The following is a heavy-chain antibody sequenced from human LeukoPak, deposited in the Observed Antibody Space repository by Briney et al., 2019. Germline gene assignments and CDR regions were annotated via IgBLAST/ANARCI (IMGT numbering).Heavy chain of an antibody. CDR3: ARDPDAVASHLDY. V-gene: IGHV3-48*04. CDR2: IGGTTSLI. J-gene: IGHJ4*02. CDR1: EFTFSNYA. Sequence: GGSLRLSCSASEFTFSNYAMSWVRQASGKGLEWVSYIGGTTSLIYYADSVRGRFTISRDNAKNSLSLQMDSLRADDTAVYYCARDPDAVASHLDYWGQGTLVTVSS.